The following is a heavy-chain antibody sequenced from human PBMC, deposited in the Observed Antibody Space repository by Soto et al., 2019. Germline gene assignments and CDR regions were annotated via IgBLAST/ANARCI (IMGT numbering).Heavy chain of an antibody. V-gene: IGHV1-8*01. CDR3: ARGYYDFWSGSNTDKDYWFDP. D-gene: IGHD3-3*01. Sequence: AASVKVSCKASGYTFTSFDINWVRQATGQGLEWMGWVNPNSGDTGYAQKFQGRVSMTRNTSISTAYMELSSLRSEDTAVYYCARGYYDFWSGSNTDKDYWFDPWGQGTLVTVSS. CDR1: GYTFTSFD. J-gene: IGHJ5*02. CDR2: VNPNSGDT.